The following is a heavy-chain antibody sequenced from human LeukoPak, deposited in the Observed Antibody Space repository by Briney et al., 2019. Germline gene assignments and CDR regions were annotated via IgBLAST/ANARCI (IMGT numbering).Heavy chain of an antibody. J-gene: IGHJ4*02. CDR2: IYYSGST. CDR1: GGSISSSSYY. Sequence: PSETLSLTCTVSGGSISSSSYYWGWIRQPPGKGLEWIGSIYYSGSTYYNSSLKSRVTISVDTSKNQFSLKVSSVTAADTAVYYCASIYGDYPDYWGQGTLVTVSS. CDR3: ASIYGDYPDY. V-gene: IGHV4-39*01. D-gene: IGHD4-17*01.